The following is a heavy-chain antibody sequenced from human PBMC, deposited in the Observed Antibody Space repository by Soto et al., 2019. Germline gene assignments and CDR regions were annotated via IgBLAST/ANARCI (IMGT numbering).Heavy chain of an antibody. J-gene: IGHJ6*02. D-gene: IGHD6-19*01. Sequence: GGSLRLSCTASGFTFNSYGFNWVRQAPGKGLEWVAVIWYDGNTKYYADSVKGRFTISRDNLRSTVYLQMNSLTAEDTAVYYCARPLVAPVAGPYYYGMDVWGQGTTVTVSS. CDR2: IWYDGNTK. CDR1: GFTFNSYG. CDR3: ARPLVAPVAGPYYYGMDV. V-gene: IGHV3-33*01.